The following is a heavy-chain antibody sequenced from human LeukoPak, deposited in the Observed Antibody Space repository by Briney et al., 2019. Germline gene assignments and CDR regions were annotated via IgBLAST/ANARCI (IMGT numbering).Heavy chain of an antibody. D-gene: IGHD3-16*01. V-gene: IGHV1-3*01. CDR1: GYTFTNYA. CDR2: INAGNGNT. Sequence: RASVKVSCKASGYTFTNYAMHWVRQAPGQRLEWMGWINAGNGNTKYSQKFQGRVTITRDTSASTAYMELSNLRSEDTAVYYCARDVGGSYFDCWGRGTLVTVSS. CDR3: ARDVGGSYFDC. J-gene: IGHJ4*02.